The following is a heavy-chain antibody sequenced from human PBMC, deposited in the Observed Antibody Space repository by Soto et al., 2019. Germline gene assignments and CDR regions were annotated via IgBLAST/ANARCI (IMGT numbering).Heavy chain of an antibody. D-gene: IGHD2-15*01. CDR1: GGTFSTTA. V-gene: IGHV1-69*17. CDR3: ARDSHSAGGWFDS. Sequence: SVKVYCKASGGTFSTTAITWVRQAPGQGLEWMGGIVPIFGIPNYAQKFQGRLAITADKSTNTAYMELISLRSEDTAVYYCARDSHSAGGWFDSWGRGILVTVSS. CDR2: IVPIFGIP. J-gene: IGHJ5*01.